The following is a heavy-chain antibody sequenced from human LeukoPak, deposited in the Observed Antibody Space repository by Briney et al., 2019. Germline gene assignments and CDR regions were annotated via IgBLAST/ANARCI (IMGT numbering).Heavy chain of an antibody. CDR2: IYPGDSDT. J-gene: IGHJ4*02. CDR1: GYTFNNYW. CDR3: ARQTWIQLWSRNSPFDY. V-gene: IGHV5-51*01. Sequence: GESLKISCKASGYTFNNYWIGWVRQMPGKGLEWMGIIYPGDSDTRYSPSFQGQVTISADKSISTAYLQWSSLKASDTAMYYCARQTWIQLWSRNSPFDYWGQGTLVTVSS. D-gene: IGHD5-18*01.